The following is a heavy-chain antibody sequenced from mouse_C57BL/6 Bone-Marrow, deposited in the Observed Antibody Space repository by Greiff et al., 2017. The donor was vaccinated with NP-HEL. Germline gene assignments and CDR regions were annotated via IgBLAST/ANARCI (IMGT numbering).Heavy chain of an antibody. J-gene: IGHJ2*01. CDR2: ISSGGSYT. V-gene: IGHV5-6*01. Sequence: EVNVVESGGDLVKPGGSLKLSCAASGFTFSSYGMSWVRQTPDKRLEWVATISSGGSYTYYPDSVKGRFTISRDNAKNTLYLQMSSLKSEDTAMYYCARHTYGSSYDYWGQGTTLTVSS. CDR1: GFTFSSYG. CDR3: ARHTYGSSYDY. D-gene: IGHD1-1*01.